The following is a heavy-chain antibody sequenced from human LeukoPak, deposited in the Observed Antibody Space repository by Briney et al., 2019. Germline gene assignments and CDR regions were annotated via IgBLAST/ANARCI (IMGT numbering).Heavy chain of an antibody. J-gene: IGHJ3*02. CDR3: ARPTDSGYDSDAFDI. V-gene: IGHV1-2*02. CDR1: GYTFTGYY. D-gene: IGHD5-12*01. Sequence: ASVKVSCKASGYTFTGYYMHWVRQAPGQGLEWMGWTNPNSGGTNYAQKFQGRVTMTRDTSISTAYMELSRLRSGDTAVYYCARPTDSGYDSDAFDIWGQGTMVTVSS. CDR2: TNPNSGGT.